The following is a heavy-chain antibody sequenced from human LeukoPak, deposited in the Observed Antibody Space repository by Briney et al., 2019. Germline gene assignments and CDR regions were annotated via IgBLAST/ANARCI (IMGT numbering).Heavy chain of an antibody. CDR2: IYYSGST. D-gene: IGHD3-22*01. J-gene: IGHJ4*02. CDR1: GGSISGYY. Sequence: SETLSLTCTVSGGSISGYYWSWIRQPPGKGLEYIGYIYYSGSTDYNPSLKSRITISVDTSKNQFSLKLSSVTAADTAVYYCARHYYDSSGYYYFDYWGQGTLVTVSS. CDR3: ARHYYDSSGYYYFDY. V-gene: IGHV4-59*08.